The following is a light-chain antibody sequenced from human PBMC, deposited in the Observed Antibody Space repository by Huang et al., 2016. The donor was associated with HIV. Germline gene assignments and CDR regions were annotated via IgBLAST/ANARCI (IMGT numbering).Light chain of an antibody. CDR2: LAS. J-gene: IGKJ1*01. V-gene: IGKV4-1*01. CDR1: QSVLYSSQSKNY. CDR3: QQYYRLPQT. Sequence: DIVMTQSPDSLTVSLGERATIKCRSSQSVLYSSQSKNYLAWFQQKPGRAPRLLIYLASAQESGVPDRFSGSGSCTDFTLTIDRLEAEDAAIYYCQQYYRLPQTFGQGTRVEIK.